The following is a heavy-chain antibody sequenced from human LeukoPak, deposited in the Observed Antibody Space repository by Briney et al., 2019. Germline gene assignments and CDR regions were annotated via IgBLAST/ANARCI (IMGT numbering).Heavy chain of an antibody. J-gene: IGHJ3*02. D-gene: IGHD2-21*02. CDR2: IYPCDSDT. Sequence: GESLKISCKGSGYSLTSYWNGLVRPMPGKGLEWIGIIYPCDSDTRYSPSFQGQVTISADKSISTAYLQWSSLKASDTAMYYCARHEAEVTQYDFDIWGQGTMVTVSS. CDR3: ARHEAEVTQYDFDI. CDR1: GYSLTSYW. V-gene: IGHV5-51*01.